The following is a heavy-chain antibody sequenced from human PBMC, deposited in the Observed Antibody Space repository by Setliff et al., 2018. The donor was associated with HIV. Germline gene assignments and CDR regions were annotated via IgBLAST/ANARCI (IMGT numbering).Heavy chain of an antibody. V-gene: IGHV4-30-4*08. CDR1: GDSINSGDSY. D-gene: IGHD2-15*01. CDR2: IFYSGTT. Sequence: SETLSLTCSVSGDSINSGDSYWSWIRQPPGKGLEWIGYIFYSGTTHYNPSLQSRVAISLDASKNQFSLRLSSVTAADTAMYYCARDPRPFGGNSADAFDMWGQGTMVTVSS. CDR3: ARDPRPFGGNSADAFDM. J-gene: IGHJ3*02.